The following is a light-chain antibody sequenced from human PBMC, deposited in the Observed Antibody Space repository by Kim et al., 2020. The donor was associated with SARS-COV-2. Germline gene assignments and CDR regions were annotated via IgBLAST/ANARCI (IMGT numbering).Light chain of an antibody. J-gene: IGLJ3*02. CDR2: EDD. CDR1: NSNLGTKT. V-gene: IGLV1-44*01. CDR3: STWDVSLNVHV. Sequence: GQWSSCLCFGSNSNLGTKTVAWYRQPPGTAPTLLIYEDDRRPSGVPDRFSGSKSGTSASLAISGLQSEDGADYYCSTWDVSLNVHVFGGGTKVTVL.